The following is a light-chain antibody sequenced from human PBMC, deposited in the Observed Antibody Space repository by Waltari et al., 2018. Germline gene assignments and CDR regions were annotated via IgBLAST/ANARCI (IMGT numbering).Light chain of an antibody. CDR3: QHYVSLPAT. CDR2: GAS. J-gene: IGKJ1*01. CDR1: QRVSRS. Sequence: EIVLTQSPGPLSLSPGERATLSCRASQRVSRSLAWYQQKPGQAPRLLIYGASTRATGIADRFSGGGSGTDFSLTISRLEPEDFAVYYCQHYVSLPATFGQGTKVEIK. V-gene: IGKV3-20*01.